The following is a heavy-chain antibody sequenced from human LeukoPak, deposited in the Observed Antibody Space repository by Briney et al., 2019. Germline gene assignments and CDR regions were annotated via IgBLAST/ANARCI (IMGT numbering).Heavy chain of an antibody. V-gene: IGHV4-39*01. Sequence: SETLSLTCTVSGGSISSSSYYWGWIRQPPGKGLAWIGSIYYSGSTYYKPSLKSRVTISVDTAKNQFSLKLSSVTAADTAVYYCARHEAYRDYVVDYWGQGILVTVSS. D-gene: IGHD4-17*01. CDR2: IYYSGST. CDR1: GGSISSSSYY. J-gene: IGHJ4*02. CDR3: ARHEAYRDYVVDY.